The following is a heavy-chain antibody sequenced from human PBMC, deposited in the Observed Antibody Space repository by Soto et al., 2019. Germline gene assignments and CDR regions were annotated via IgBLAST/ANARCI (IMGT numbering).Heavy chain of an antibody. J-gene: IGHJ5*02. V-gene: IGHV1-2*02. CDR2: INPNSGAT. D-gene: IGHD3-3*01. Sequence: QVQLVQSGAEVKKPGASVKVSCKASGYTFTGYYLHWVRQAPGQRLGWMGWINPNSGATNYAENLQGRVTLTRDTSISTAYMELTRLTSEDTAVYYCAKSIIRFLEWSSPFDPWGQGTLVTVSS. CDR1: GYTFTGYY. CDR3: AKSIIRFLEWSSPFDP.